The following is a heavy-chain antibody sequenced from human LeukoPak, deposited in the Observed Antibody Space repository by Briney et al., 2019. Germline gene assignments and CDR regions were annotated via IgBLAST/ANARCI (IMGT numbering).Heavy chain of an antibody. CDR1: GFTFTTHW. D-gene: IGHD3-22*01. CDR2: IKPDGSDT. V-gene: IGHV3-74*01. Sequence: GGSLRLSCGASGFTFTTHWIHWVRQAPGKGLVWVSRIKPDGSDTNYADSVKGRFTISRDNAKNTLYLQMNGLRVDDTAVYFCARGMDYYDNRGYTTDSWGQGTLVTVAS. J-gene: IGHJ4*02. CDR3: ARGMDYYDNRGYTTDS.